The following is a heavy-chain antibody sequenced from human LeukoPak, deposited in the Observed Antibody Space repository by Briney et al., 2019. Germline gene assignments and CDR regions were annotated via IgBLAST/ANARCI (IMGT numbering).Heavy chain of an antibody. CDR2: IYYSGST. CDR1: GGSISSSSYY. CDR3: ARQGYSYAHFDP. J-gene: IGHJ5*02. V-gene: IGHV4-39*01. D-gene: IGHD5-18*01. Sequence: SETLSLTCTVSGGSISSSSYYWGWIRQPPGKGLEWIGSIYYSGSTYYNPSLKSRVTISVDTPKNQFSLKLSSVTAADTAVYYCARQGYSYAHFDPWGQGTLVTVSS.